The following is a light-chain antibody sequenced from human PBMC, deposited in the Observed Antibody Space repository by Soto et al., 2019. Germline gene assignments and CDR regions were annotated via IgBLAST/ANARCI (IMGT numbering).Light chain of an antibody. CDR1: SSDVGAYNY. V-gene: IGLV2-8*01. CDR3: TAYVGNDIWV. Sequence: QSVLTQPPSASGSPGQSVTISCTGNSSDVGAYNYVSWYQQYPGKAPKLMIYEVTKRPSGVPDRFSGSKSGNTASLTVSGLQAEDEAEYYCTAYVGNDIWVFGGGTKLTVL. J-gene: IGLJ3*02. CDR2: EVT.